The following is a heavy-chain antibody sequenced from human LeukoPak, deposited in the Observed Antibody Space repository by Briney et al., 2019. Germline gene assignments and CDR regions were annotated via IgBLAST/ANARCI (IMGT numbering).Heavy chain of an antibody. CDR1: GGTFGNYG. CDR3: ARVGTMVRGVIYYYYGMDV. CDR2: IIPIFDAT. Sequence: ASVKVSCKASGGTFGNYGISWVRQAPGQGLEWMGGIIPIFDATHYAQKFQGRVTITADESTNTAYMQLSSLRSEDTAVYYCARVGTMVRGVIYYYYGMDVWGQGTTVTVSS. V-gene: IGHV1-69*13. D-gene: IGHD3-10*01. J-gene: IGHJ6*02.